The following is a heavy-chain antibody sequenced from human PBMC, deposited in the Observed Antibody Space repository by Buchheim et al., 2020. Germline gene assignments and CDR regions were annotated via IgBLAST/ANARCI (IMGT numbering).Heavy chain of an antibody. CDR2: ISYDGRTI. J-gene: IGHJ6*02. Sequence: QVQLVESGGGVVQPGRSLRLSCAASGFTFSHYAVHWVRQAPGKGLEWVAVISYDGRTIYYAESVKGRFTFSRDNSKKTLSLQMNSLRAEDTAVYYCARDRGSGWSYYYYGLDVWGQGTT. D-gene: IGHD6-19*01. V-gene: IGHV3-30*04. CDR3: ARDRGSGWSYYYYGLDV. CDR1: GFTFSHYA.